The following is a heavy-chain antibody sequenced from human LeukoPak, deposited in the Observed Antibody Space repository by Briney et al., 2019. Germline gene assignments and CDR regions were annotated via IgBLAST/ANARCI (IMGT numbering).Heavy chain of an antibody. CDR1: GFGFGTYS. Sequence: GRSLRLSCVVSGFGFGTYSMHWARQVPGKGLEWVAVIWYDGSNEDYADSVKGRFTISRDNSKNTLYLQMNSLRAEDTAVYYCAREMAVWGQGALVTVSS. CDR3: AREMAV. V-gene: IGHV3-33*01. J-gene: IGHJ4*02. CDR2: IWYDGSNE. D-gene: IGHD2-8*01.